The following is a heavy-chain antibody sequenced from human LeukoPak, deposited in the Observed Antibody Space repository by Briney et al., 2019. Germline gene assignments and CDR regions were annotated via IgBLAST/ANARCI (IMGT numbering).Heavy chain of an antibody. CDR1: GGSFSGYY. D-gene: IGHD6-19*01. V-gene: IGHV4-34*01. CDR2: INHSGST. Sequence: PSETLSLTCAVYGGSFSGYYLSWIRQPPGKGLEWIGEINHSGSTNYNPSLKSRVTISADTSKNQFSLKLSSVTAADTAVYYCATEVGQWLVRTWGQGTLVTVSS. J-gene: IGHJ5*02. CDR3: ATEVGQWLVRT.